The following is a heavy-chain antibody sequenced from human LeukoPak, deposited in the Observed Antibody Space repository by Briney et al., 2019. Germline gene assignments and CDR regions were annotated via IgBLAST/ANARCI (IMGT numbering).Heavy chain of an antibody. J-gene: IGHJ4*02. CDR2: FDPEDGET. D-gene: IGHD3-22*01. Sequence: ASVKVSCKVSGYTLTELSMHWVRQAPGKGLEWMGGFDPEDGETIYAQKFQGRVTMTEGTSTDTAYMELSSLRSEDTAVYYCATPYYYDSSGCSDSFDYWGQGTLVTVSS. CDR1: GYTLTELS. V-gene: IGHV1-24*01. CDR3: ATPYYYDSSGCSDSFDY.